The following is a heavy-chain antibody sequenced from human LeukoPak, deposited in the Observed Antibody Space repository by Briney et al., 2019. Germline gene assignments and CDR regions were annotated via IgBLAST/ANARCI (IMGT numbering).Heavy chain of an antibody. Sequence: SGGSLRLSCAASGFTFSSYWRHWVRQAPGKGLVWVSRINSDGSSTSYADSVKGRFTISRDNAKNTLYLQMNSLRAEDTAVYYCARGGYGDYEGIFDYWGQGTLVTVSS. CDR3: ARGGYGDYEGIFDY. CDR1: GFTFSSYW. J-gene: IGHJ4*02. D-gene: IGHD4-17*01. V-gene: IGHV3-74*01. CDR2: INSDGSST.